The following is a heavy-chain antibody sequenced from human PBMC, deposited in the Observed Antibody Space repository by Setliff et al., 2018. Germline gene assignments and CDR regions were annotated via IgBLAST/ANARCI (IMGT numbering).Heavy chain of an antibody. J-gene: IGHJ3*02. V-gene: IGHV4-39*07. Sequence: PSETLSLTCTVPGGSISDNGYFWGWVRQPPGKGLERIGNIYFGGNTYFNPSFKSRVTMSIDTSNSQFSLRLSSVTAADTAIYYCARDASASDGRNAFDIWGQGTMVTVSS. D-gene: IGHD1-26*01. CDR3: ARDASASDGRNAFDI. CDR2: IYFGGNT. CDR1: GGSISDNGYF.